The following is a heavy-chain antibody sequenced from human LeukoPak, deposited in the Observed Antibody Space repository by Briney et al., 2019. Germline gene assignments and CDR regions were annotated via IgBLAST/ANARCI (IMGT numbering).Heavy chain of an antibody. V-gene: IGHV4-4*09. CDR2: IYASGGT. CDR3: ARHGKGVTYFYAFDI. J-gene: IGHJ3*02. D-gene: IGHD2/OR15-2a*01. CDR1: GGSIDDYW. Sequence: SETLSLTCTVSGGSIDDYWWSWIRQPPGKGLEWIAYIYASGGTNSNSSLESRVTISADTSKNQFSLALSSVTAADTAVYYCARHGKGVTYFYAFDIWGQGTMVTVSP.